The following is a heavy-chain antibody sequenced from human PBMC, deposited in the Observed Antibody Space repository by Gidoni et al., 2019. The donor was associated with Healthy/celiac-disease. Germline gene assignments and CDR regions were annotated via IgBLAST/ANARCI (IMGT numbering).Heavy chain of an antibody. CDR3: ARGAVAGTYYYYGMDV. V-gene: IGHV3-23*01. CDR1: GFTFSSYA. J-gene: IGHJ6*02. D-gene: IGHD6-19*01. CDR2: ISGSGGST. Sequence: VHLLESGGGLVHPGGSLSPSCAASGFTFSSYAMSWVRQAPGEGPEWVSAISGSGGSTYYADSVKGRFTISRDNSKNTLYLQMNSLRAEDTAVYYCARGAVAGTYYYYGMDVWGQGTTVTVSS.